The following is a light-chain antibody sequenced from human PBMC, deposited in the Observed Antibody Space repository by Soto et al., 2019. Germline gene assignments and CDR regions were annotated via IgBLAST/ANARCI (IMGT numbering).Light chain of an antibody. Sequence: IVLTQSPATLSLSPGERATLSCRAKQTVNTYLSWYQHKPGQAPRLLIYGASNRATGIPARFSGSGSGTDFTLTISSLEPDDFATYYCQHYNSYSEAFGQGTKVDIK. J-gene: IGKJ1*01. CDR1: QTVNTY. V-gene: IGKV3-11*01. CDR3: QHYNSYSEA. CDR2: GAS.